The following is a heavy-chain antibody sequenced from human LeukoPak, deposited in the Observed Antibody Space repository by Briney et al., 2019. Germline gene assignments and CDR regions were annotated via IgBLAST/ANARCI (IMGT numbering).Heavy chain of an antibody. V-gene: IGHV3-21*01. CDR1: GFTFSIYT. Sequence: GGSLRLSCAASGFTFSIYTMNWVHQAPGKGLEWVSSISGSGSNIYYADSVKGRFTISRDNAKNSLYLQMNSLRAEDTAVYYCARGVDFWGQGTLVTVSS. J-gene: IGHJ4*02. CDR2: ISGSGSNI. CDR3: ARGVDF.